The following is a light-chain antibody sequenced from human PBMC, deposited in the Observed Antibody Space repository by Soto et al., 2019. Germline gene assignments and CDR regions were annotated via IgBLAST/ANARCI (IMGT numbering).Light chain of an antibody. V-gene: IGKV3-20*01. Sequence: EIVLTQSPGTLSLSPGERATLSCRASQTVGSNYLAWYQQKPGQAPRLLIYDASSRATGIPDRFSGSGSGTDFTLTVSRLEPEDFAVYHCQQYISSPRTFGQGTKVEVK. CDR2: DAS. CDR1: QTVGSNY. CDR3: QQYISSPRT. J-gene: IGKJ1*01.